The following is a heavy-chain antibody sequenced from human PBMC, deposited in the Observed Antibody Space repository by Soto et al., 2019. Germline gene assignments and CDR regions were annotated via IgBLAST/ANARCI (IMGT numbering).Heavy chain of an antibody. CDR3: ARGNPYYYDSSGWFDP. CDR2: IYYSGST. CDR1: GGSISSYY. V-gene: IGHV4-59*01. Sequence: PSETLSLTCTVSGGSISSYYWSWIRQPPGKGLEWIGYIYYSGSTNYNPSLKSRVTISVDTSKNQFSLKLSSVTAADTAVYYCARGNPYYYDSSGWFDPWRQGTLVTVS. J-gene: IGHJ5*02. D-gene: IGHD3-22*01.